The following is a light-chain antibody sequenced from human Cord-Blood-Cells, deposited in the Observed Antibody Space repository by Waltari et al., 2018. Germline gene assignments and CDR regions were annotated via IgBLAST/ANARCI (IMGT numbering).Light chain of an antibody. V-gene: IGKV1-13*02. CDR1: QGISSA. CDR2: DAS. J-gene: IGKJ5*01. Sequence: AIQLNQSPSSLSASVGDRVTITCRASQGISSALAWYQQKPGKAPKLLIYDASSLESGVPSRFSGSGSGTDFTLTISSLQPEEFATYYCQQFNSYPLTFGQGTRLEIK. CDR3: QQFNSYPLT.